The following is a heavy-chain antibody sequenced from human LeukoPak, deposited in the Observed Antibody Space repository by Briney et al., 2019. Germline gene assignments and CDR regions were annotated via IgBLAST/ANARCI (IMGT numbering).Heavy chain of an antibody. CDR1: GFTFSSYS. D-gene: IGHD3-10*01. CDR2: ISSSSSYI. V-gene: IGHV3-21*01. CDR3: ARDSYGSGSYYNEFHY. J-gene: IGHJ4*02. Sequence: GGSLRLSCAASGFTFSSYSMNRVRQAPGKGLEWVSSISSSSSYIYYADSVKGRFTISRDNAKNSLYLQMNSLRAEDTAVYYCARDSYGSGSYYNEFHYWGQGTLVTVSS.